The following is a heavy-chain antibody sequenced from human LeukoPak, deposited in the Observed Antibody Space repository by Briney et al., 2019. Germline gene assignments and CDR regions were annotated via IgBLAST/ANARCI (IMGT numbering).Heavy chain of an antibody. CDR2: IRYDGSNK. J-gene: IGHJ6*02. CDR1: GFTFSSYG. D-gene: IGHD2-2*01. V-gene: IGHV3-30*02. Sequence: GGSLRLSCAASGFTFSSYGMHWVRQAPGKGLEWVAFIRYDGSNKYYADSVKGRFTISRDNSKNTLYLQMNSLRAEDTALYYCAKSFVPAAIRSPGYYYGMDVWGQGTTVTVSS. CDR3: AKSFVPAAIRSPGYYYGMDV.